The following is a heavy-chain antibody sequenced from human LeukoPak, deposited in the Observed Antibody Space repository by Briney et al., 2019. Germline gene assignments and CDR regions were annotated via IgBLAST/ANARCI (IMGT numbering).Heavy chain of an antibody. V-gene: IGHV4-30-4*08. CDR3: ARWYYDFWSGYSRVDY. J-gene: IGHJ4*02. CDR1: GGSISSGDDY. D-gene: IGHD3-3*01. CDR2: IYYSGST. Sequence: SETLSLTCTVSGGSISSGDDYWSWIRQPPGKGLECIGYIYYSGSTYYNPSLKSRVTISVDTSKNQFSLKLSSVTAADTAVYYCARWYYDFWSGYSRVDYWGQGTLVTVSS.